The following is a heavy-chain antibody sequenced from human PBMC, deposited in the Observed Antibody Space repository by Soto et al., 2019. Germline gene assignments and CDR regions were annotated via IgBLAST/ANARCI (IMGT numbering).Heavy chain of an antibody. CDR1: GGSMSGYF. CDR2: IYYSGSR. V-gene: IGHV4-59*08. CDR3: ARWIAARPFDY. J-gene: IGHJ4*02. D-gene: IGHD6-6*01. Sequence: QVQLQESGPGLVKPSETLSLTCAVSGGSMSGYFWSWIRQPPGKGLEWIGYIYYSGSRNDYPSLKSRVTLPVDTSKNQFSLKLSSVTAADTAVDYCARWIAARPFDYWGQGTLVTVSS.